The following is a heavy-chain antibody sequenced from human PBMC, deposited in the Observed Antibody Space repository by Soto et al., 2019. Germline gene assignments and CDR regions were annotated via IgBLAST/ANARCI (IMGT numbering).Heavy chain of an antibody. CDR2: IDSSGEK. J-gene: IGHJ5*02. V-gene: IGHV2-26*01. CDR3: ARRHMAVAVSPWFDP. D-gene: IGHD3-10*01. CDR1: GFAITDYDMG. Sequence: QVTLKESGPVLVKPTETLTLRCTVSGFAITDYDMGVSWIRQPPGQPLEWLAHIDSSGEKSYRTFLNSRLVISKDTAKSQIVLTMTSMDPADTATYYWARRHMAVAVSPWFDPWGQGIPVTVSS.